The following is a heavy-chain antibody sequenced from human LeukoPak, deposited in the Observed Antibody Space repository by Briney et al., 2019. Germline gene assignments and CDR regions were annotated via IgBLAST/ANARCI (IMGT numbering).Heavy chain of an antibody. Sequence: ASVKVSCKASGYTFTSYGISWVRQAPGQGLEWMGWISAYNGNTNYAQKLQGRVTMTTDTSTSTAYMELRSLRSDDTAVYYCARDPRPYYYGSGSHWGYYFDYWGQGTLVTVSS. CDR1: GYTFTSYG. J-gene: IGHJ4*02. CDR2: ISAYNGNT. CDR3: ARDPRPYYYGSGSHWGYYFDY. D-gene: IGHD3-10*01. V-gene: IGHV1-18*01.